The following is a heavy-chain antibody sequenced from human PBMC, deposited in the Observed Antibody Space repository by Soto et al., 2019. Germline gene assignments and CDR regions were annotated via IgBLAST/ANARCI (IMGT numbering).Heavy chain of an antibody. CDR2: INHSGST. V-gene: IGHV4-34*01. Sequence: SQTLSLTCAFYGGSFSGYYWSWIRHPPGKGLEWIGEINHSGSTNYNPSLKSRVTISVDTSKNQFSLKLSSVTAADTAVYYCAREARLHCSSTSCSGHYYMDVWGKGTMVTVSS. CDR3: AREARLHCSSTSCSGHYYMDV. J-gene: IGHJ6*03. CDR1: GGSFSGYY. D-gene: IGHD2-2*01.